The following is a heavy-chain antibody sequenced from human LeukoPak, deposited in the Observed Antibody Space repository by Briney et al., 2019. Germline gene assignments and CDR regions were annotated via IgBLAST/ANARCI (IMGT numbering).Heavy chain of an antibody. Sequence: LGASVKVSCKASGYTFTSYGISWVRQAPGQGLEWMGWINPNSGGTNYAQKFQGRVTMTRDTSISTAYMELSRLRSDDTAVYYCARLAAHQIVVVVAATDYWGQGTLVTVSS. V-gene: IGHV1-2*03. CDR3: ARLAAHQIVVVVAATDY. CDR2: INPNSGGT. J-gene: IGHJ4*02. CDR1: GYTFTSYG. D-gene: IGHD2-15*01.